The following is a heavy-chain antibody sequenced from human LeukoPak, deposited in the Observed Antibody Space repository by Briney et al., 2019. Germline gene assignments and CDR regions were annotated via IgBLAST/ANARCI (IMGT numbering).Heavy chain of an antibody. CDR1: GFIFDTHT. CDR3: VRRAAVRGMDF. J-gene: IGHJ6*02. D-gene: IGHD1-14*01. V-gene: IGHV3-23*01. CDR2: ISGSGDST. Sequence: TGGSLRLSCTASGFIFDTHTLTWVRQAPGKGLEWVASISGSGDSTNYGDSVKGWFTISRDNFKRTVHLEMSNLRADGTAMYYCVRRAAVRGMDFWGLGTTVIVSS.